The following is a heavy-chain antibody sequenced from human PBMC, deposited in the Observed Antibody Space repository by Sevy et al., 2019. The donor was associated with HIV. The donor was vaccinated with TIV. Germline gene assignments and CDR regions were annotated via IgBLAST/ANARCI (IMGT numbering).Heavy chain of an antibody. J-gene: IGHJ6*02. D-gene: IGHD2-2*01. V-gene: IGHV3-7*03. CDR3: ARDCSSTSCLWGMDV. CDR2: IKLDGSEK. CDR1: GFTFRSYW. Sequence: GGSLRLSCVASGFTFRSYWMSWVRQAPGKGLEWVANIKLDGSEKYYVDSVKGRFTISRYNAKNSLYLQMNSLRAEDTAVYYCARDCSSTSCLWGMDVWGQGTTVTVSS.